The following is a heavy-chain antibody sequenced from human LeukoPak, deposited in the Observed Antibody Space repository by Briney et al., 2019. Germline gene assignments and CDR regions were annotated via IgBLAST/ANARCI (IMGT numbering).Heavy chain of an antibody. CDR1: GFTFSSYY. D-gene: IGHD2-15*01. Sequence: GGSLRLSCAASGFTFSSYYMNWVRQAPGKGLEWVSSISSSSSYIYYADSVKGRFTISRDNAKNSLYLQMNSLRAEDTAVYYCARDQGYCSGGSCYQTQDWFDPWGQGTLVTVSS. CDR3: ARDQGYCSGGSCYQTQDWFDP. J-gene: IGHJ5*02. V-gene: IGHV3-21*01. CDR2: ISSSSSYI.